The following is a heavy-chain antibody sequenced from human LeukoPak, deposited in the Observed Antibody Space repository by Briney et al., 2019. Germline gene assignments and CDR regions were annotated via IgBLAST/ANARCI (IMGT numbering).Heavy chain of an antibody. V-gene: IGHV4-34*01. D-gene: IGHD2-2*01. CDR3: ARRFRVPFDP. J-gene: IGHJ5*02. CDR2: INHSGST. CDR1: GGSFSGYY. Sequence: SGTLSLTCAVYGGSFSGYYWSWIRQPPGKGLEWIGEINHSGSTNYNPSLKSRVTISVDTSKNQFSLKLSSVTAADTAVYYCARRFRVPFDPWGQGTLVTVSS.